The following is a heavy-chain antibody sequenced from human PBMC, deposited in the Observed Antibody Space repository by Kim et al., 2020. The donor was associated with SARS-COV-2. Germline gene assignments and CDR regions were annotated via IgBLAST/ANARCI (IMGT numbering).Heavy chain of an antibody. V-gene: IGHV3-74*01. CDR1: GFTFSSYW. Sequence: GGSLRLSCAASGFTFSSYWMHWVRQAPGKGLVWVSRINSDGSSTSYADSVKGRFTISRDNAKNTLYLQMNSLRAEDTAVYYCARGGYQYDFKAPNWFDPWGQGTLVTVSS. CDR2: INSDGSST. J-gene: IGHJ5*02. CDR3: ARGGYQYDFKAPNWFDP. D-gene: IGHD3-3*01.